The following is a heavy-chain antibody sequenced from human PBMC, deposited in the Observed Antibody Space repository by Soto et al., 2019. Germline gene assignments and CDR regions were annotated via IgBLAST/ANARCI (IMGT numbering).Heavy chain of an antibody. Sequence: SVKVSCKASGGTFSSYTISWVRQAPGQGLEWMGRIIPILGIANYAQKFQGRVTITADKSTSTAYMELSSLRSEDTAVYYCARAGPRYSSAQSAFDMWGQGTMLTVS. D-gene: IGHD5-18*01. J-gene: IGHJ3*02. CDR2: IIPILGIA. V-gene: IGHV1-69*02. CDR1: GGTFSSYT. CDR3: ARAGPRYSSAQSAFDM.